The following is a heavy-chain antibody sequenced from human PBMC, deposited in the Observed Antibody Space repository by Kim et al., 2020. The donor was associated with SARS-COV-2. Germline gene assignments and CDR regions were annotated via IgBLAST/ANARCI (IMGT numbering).Heavy chain of an antibody. Sequence: SETLSLTCAVYGGSFSGYYWSWIRQPPGKGLEWIGEINHSGSTNYNPSLKSRLTISVDTSKNQFSLKLSPVTAADKAVYYCARGQWVFRYFDCLLPFDYWGQGTLVTVSS. CDR1: GGSFSGYY. V-gene: IGHV4-34*01. D-gene: IGHD3-9*01. CDR2: INHSGST. J-gene: IGHJ4*02. CDR3: ARGQWVFRYFDCLLPFDY.